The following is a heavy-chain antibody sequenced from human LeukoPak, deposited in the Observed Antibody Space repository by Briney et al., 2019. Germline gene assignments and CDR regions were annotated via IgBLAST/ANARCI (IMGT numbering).Heavy chain of an antibody. CDR1: GGSISSGGYY. J-gene: IGHJ5*02. Sequence: SETLSLTCTVSGGSISSGGYYWSWIRQPPGKGLEWIGYIYHSGSTYYNPSLKSRVTISVDRSKNQFSLKLSSVTAADTAVYYCARDRTGSYYNGWFDPWGQGTLVTVSS. CDR2: IYHSGST. V-gene: IGHV4-30-2*01. D-gene: IGHD3-10*01. CDR3: ARDRTGSYYNGWFDP.